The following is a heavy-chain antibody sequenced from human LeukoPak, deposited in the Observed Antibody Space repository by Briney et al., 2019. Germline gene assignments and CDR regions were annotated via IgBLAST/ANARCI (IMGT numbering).Heavy chain of an antibody. CDR2: ISGSSYYI. Sequence: GGSLRLSCAASGFTFSSHSMNWLRQAPGKGLEWVSSISGSSYYIYYADSVKGRFTISRDNAKNSLYLQMNSLRGEDTAVYYCARDLVVATTRGIDYWGQGTLVTVSS. D-gene: IGHD5-12*01. CDR1: GFTFSSHS. J-gene: IGHJ4*02. CDR3: ARDLVVATTRGIDY. V-gene: IGHV3-21*01.